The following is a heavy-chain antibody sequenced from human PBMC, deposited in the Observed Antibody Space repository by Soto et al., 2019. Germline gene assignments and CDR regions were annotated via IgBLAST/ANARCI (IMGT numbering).Heavy chain of an antibody. CDR1: GGSISSYY. J-gene: IGHJ5*02. D-gene: IGHD1-26*01. V-gene: IGHV4-59*01. Sequence: TSETLSLTCTVSGGSISSYYWSWIRQPPGKGLEWIGYIYYSGSTNYNPSLKSRVTISVDTSKNQFSLKLSSVTAADTAVYYCARSEYSGSYLDWFDPWGQGTLVTVSS. CDR3: ARSEYSGSYLDWFDP. CDR2: IYYSGST.